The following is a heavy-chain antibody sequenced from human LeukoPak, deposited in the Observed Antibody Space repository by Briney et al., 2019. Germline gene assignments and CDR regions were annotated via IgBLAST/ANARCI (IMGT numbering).Heavy chain of an antibody. D-gene: IGHD6-13*01. Sequence: PGGSLRLSCAASGFTFSSYGMHWVRQAPGKGLEWVAVIWYDGSNKYYADSVKGRFTISRDNSKNTLYLQMNSLRAEDTALYYCAKSRRGGSSWYEFDYWGQGTLVTVSS. V-gene: IGHV3-33*06. CDR3: AKSRRGGSSWYEFDY. CDR2: IWYDGSNK. CDR1: GFTFSSYG. J-gene: IGHJ4*02.